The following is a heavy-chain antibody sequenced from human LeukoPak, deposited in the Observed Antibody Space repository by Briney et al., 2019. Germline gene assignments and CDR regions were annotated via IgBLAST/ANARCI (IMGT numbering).Heavy chain of an antibody. CDR3: ATRNY. Sequence: GGSLRLSCAASGFTVSNNYMSWVRQAPGKGLESVSLIYSAGSTYYADSVKGRFTISRGNSKNTLYLQMNSLRVEDTAMYYCATRNYWGQGTLVTVSS. J-gene: IGHJ4*02. CDR2: IYSAGST. V-gene: IGHV3-53*01. CDR1: GFTVSNNY.